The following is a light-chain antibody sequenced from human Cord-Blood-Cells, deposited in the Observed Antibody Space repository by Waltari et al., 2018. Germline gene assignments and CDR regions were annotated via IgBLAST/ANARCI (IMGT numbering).Light chain of an antibody. CDR3: QYYDSSLSV. J-gene: IGLJ3*02. CDR1: SSNIGPGYD. Sequence: QSVLTQPPSVSGAPGQRLTISCTGSSSNIGPGYDVHWYQQLPGKPPKLLIYGNSNPPGGLPDRSSATNTGTSASLAITGLEAEDEADYYCQYYDSSLSVFGGETKLTVL. CDR2: GNS. V-gene: IGLV1-40*01.